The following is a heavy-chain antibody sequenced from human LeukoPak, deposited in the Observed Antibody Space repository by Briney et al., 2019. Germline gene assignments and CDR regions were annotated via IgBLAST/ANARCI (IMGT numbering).Heavy chain of an antibody. V-gene: IGHV1-2*02. CDR2: INPNSGGT. CDR3: ARGGTAMVTFTEEQTDY. D-gene: IGHD5-18*01. J-gene: IGHJ4*02. CDR1: GYTFTGYY. Sequence: ASVKVSCTASGYTFTGYYMHWVRQAPGQGLEWMGWINPNSGGTNYAQKFQGRVTMTRDTSISTAYMELSRLRSDDTAVYYCARGGTAMVTFTEEQTDYWGQGTLVTVSS.